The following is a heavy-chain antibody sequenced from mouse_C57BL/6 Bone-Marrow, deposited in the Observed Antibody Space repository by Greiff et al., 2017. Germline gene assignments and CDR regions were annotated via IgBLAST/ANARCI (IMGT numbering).Heavy chain of an antibody. D-gene: IGHD2-3*01. CDR1: GFTFSSYG. CDR2: ISSGGSYT. Sequence: EVQVVESGGDLVKPGGSLKLSCAASGFTFSSYGMSWVRQTPDKRLEWVATISSGGSYTYYPDSVKGRFTISRDNAKNTLYLQMSSLKSEDTAMYYCARQRDGYYDYFDYWGQGTTLTVSS. CDR3: ARQRDGYYDYFDY. V-gene: IGHV5-6*01. J-gene: IGHJ2*01.